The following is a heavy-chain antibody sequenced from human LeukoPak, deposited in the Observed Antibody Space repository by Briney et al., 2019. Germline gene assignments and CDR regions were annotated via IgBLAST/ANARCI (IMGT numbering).Heavy chain of an antibody. V-gene: IGHV4-39*01. CDR1: GGSISSSTYY. J-gene: IGHJ4*02. CDR3: ARLSGYYDSSGYLPFDY. Sequence: PSETLSLTCTVSGGSISSSTYYWGWIPQPPGKGLEWIGSIYYSGSTYYNPSLKSRVTISVDTSNNQFSLKLSSVTAADTAVYYCARLSGYYDSSGYLPFDYWGQGTLVTVSS. CDR2: IYYSGST. D-gene: IGHD3-22*01.